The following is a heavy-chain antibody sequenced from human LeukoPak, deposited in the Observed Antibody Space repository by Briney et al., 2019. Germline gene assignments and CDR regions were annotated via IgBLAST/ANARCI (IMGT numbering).Heavy chain of an antibody. Sequence: SETLSLTCTVSGGSISSSSYYWGWIRQPPGKGLEWIGSIYYSGSTYYNPSLKSRVTISVDTSKNQFSLKLSSVTAADTAVYYCARGPRGRFITMVRKAPYFDYWGQGTLVTVSS. D-gene: IGHD3-10*01. CDR3: ARGPRGRFITMVRKAPYFDY. V-gene: IGHV4-39*07. J-gene: IGHJ4*02. CDR1: GGSISSSSYY. CDR2: IYYSGST.